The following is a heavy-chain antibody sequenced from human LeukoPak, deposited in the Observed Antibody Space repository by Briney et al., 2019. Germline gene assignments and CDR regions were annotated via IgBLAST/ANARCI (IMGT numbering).Heavy chain of an antibody. CDR2: INNDGVST. V-gene: IGHV3-74*01. J-gene: IGHJ4*02. CDR1: GFIFSSYG. Sequence: PGRSLRLSCAASGFIFSSYGMHWVRQVPGKGLEWLSRINNDGVSTSYADSVKGRFTISRDNAKNTLYLRMNSLRAEDTAIYYCARAHCTSTSCYIDYWGQGTLVTVSS. CDR3: ARAHCTSTSCYIDY. D-gene: IGHD2-2*02.